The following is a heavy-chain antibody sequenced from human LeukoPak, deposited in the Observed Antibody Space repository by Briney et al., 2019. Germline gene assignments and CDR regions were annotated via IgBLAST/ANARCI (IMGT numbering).Heavy chain of an antibody. CDR2: ISYDGSNK. J-gene: IGHJ4*02. Sequence: PGGSLRLSCAASGFTFSSYAMSWVRQAPGKGLEWVAVISYDGSNKYYADSVKGRFTISRDNSKNTLYLQMNSLRAEDTAVYYCARDSGDYYGSGSYYAGTFDYWGQGTLVTVSS. D-gene: IGHD3-10*01. V-gene: IGHV3-30*04. CDR3: ARDSGDYYGSGSYYAGTFDY. CDR1: GFTFSSYA.